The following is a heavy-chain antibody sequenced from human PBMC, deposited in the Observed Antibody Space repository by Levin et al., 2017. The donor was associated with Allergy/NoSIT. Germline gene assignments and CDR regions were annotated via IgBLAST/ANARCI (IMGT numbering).Heavy chain of an antibody. J-gene: IGHJ4*02. D-gene: IGHD6-13*01. CDR1: GFTFSQNT. Sequence: GGSLRLSCATSGFTFSQNTMGWIRQAPGKGLEWVADINSSGRDTYYADSVKGRFTISRDNSRNTLYLQMSSLRVDDTAVYYGAKAGGASWYHYWGQGTLVTVSS. V-gene: IGHV3-23*01. CDR3: AKAGGASWYHY. CDR2: INSSGRDT.